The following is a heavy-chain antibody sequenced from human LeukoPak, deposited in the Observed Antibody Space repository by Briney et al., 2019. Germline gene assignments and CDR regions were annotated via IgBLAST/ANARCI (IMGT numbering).Heavy chain of an antibody. V-gene: IGHV3-21*01. Sequence: PGGSLRLSCAASGFTFSSYSMNWVRQAPGKGLEWVSSISSSSSYIYYADSVKGRFTISRDNAKNSLYLQMNSLRAEDTAVYYCARKREGYSSSWGYYYYYYMDVWGKGTTVTVSS. CDR1: GFTFSSYS. CDR2: ISSSSSYI. D-gene: IGHD6-6*01. CDR3: ARKREGYSSSWGYYYYYYMDV. J-gene: IGHJ6*03.